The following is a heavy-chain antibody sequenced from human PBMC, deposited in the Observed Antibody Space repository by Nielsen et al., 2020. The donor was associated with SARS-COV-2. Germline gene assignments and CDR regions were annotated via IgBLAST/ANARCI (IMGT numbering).Heavy chain of an antibody. Sequence: SETLSLTCTVSGGSVSSGSYYWSWIRQPPGKGLEWIGYIYYSGSTNYNPSLKSRVTISVDTSKNQFSLKLSSVTAADTAVYYCARGAYDILTGYYYYMDVWGKGTTVTVSS. CDR3: ARGAYDILTGYYYYMDV. CDR2: IYYSGST. CDR1: GGSVSSGSYY. D-gene: IGHD3-9*01. V-gene: IGHV4-61*01. J-gene: IGHJ6*03.